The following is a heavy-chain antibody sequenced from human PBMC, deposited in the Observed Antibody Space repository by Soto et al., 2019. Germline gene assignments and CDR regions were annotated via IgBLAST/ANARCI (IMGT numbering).Heavy chain of an antibody. CDR1: GGSISRGDYY. J-gene: IGHJ4*02. CDR2: IYYSGST. D-gene: IGHD3-22*01. Sequence: SETLSLTCAVYGGSISRGDYYWSWIRQPPGKGLEWIGYIYYSGSTYYNPSLKSRVTISVDTSKNQFSLKLSSVTAADTAVYYCARGGGGDSSGYYPFDYWGQGTLVTVSS. CDR3: ARGGGGDSSGYYPFDY. V-gene: IGHV4-30-4*01.